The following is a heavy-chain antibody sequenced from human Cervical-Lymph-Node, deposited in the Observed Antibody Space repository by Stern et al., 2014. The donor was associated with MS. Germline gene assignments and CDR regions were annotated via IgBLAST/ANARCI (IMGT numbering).Heavy chain of an antibody. V-gene: IGHV4-4*07. Sequence: QVQLQESGPGLVKPSETLSLTCTVSGGSTSTDYWSWIRQPAGKGLEWNRRIYYTGIPSYKPSIKRRVTMSLDTSKNQLSLRLTSVTAADTAVYYCARSVGYSSAPPYHYYGVDVWGQGTTVTVSS. D-gene: IGHD6-25*01. CDR1: GGSTSTDY. J-gene: IGHJ6*02. CDR2: IYYTGIP. CDR3: ARSVGYSSAPPYHYYGVDV.